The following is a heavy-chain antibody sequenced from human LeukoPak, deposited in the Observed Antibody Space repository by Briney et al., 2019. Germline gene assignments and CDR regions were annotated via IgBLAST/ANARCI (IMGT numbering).Heavy chain of an antibody. Sequence: PGGSLRLSCAASGFTFNSYEMNWVRQAPGEGLEWVSYISTSGTTIYYADSVKGRFTISRDNAKNSLYLQMNSLRAEDTAVYYCARSTLATTGTYWGQGTLVTVSS. D-gene: IGHD2-8*02. J-gene: IGHJ4*02. CDR3: ARSTLATTGTY. CDR2: ISTSGTTI. CDR1: GFTFNSYE. V-gene: IGHV3-48*03.